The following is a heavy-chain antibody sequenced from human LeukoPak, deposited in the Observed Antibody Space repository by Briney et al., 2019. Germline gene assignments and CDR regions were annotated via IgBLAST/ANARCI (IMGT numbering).Heavy chain of an antibody. D-gene: IGHD3-16*02. CDR2: ISSSSSYI. CDR3: ARKMITFGGVIVSAPFDY. V-gene: IGHV3-21*01. CDR1: GFTFSSYS. Sequence: GGSLRLSCAASGFTFSSYSMNWVRQAPGKGLEWVSSISSSSSYIYYADSVKGRFTISRDNAKNSLYLQMNSLRAEDTAVYYCARKMITFGGVIVSAPFDYWGQGTLVTVSS. J-gene: IGHJ4*02.